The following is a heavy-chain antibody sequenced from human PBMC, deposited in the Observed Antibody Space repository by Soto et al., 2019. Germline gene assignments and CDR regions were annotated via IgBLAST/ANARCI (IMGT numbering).Heavy chain of an antibody. CDR2: FIPVFGAA. Sequence: QVQLVQSGAEVKKPGSSVKVSCKASGGTFSRFAFSWVRQAPGQGLEWMGGFIPVFGAATYAQKFQGRVTITADESTNTAYMELSSLKSEDTAVYYCAASPVWSYALNQLVIPTLGFYWGQGTLVTVSS. CDR3: AASPVWSYALNQLVIPTLGFY. CDR1: GGTFSRFA. D-gene: IGHD3-22*01. V-gene: IGHV1-69*01. J-gene: IGHJ4*02.